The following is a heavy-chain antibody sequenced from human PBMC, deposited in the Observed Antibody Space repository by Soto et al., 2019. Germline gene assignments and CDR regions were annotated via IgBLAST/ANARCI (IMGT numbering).Heavy chain of an antibody. CDR2: IWYDGSNK. Sequence: PGGSLRLSCAASGFTFSSYGMHWVRQAPGKGLEWVAVIWYDGSNKYYADSVKGRFTISRDNSKNTLYLQMNSLRAEDTAVYYCARRIAVDVFDYWGQGTLVTVSS. J-gene: IGHJ4*02. CDR1: GFTFSSYG. CDR3: ARRIAVDVFDY. V-gene: IGHV3-33*01. D-gene: IGHD6-19*01.